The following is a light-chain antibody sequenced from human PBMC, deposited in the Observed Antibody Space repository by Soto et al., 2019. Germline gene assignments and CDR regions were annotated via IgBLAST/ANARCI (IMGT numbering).Light chain of an antibody. Sequence: QSALTQPASVSGSPGQSIAISRTGSSSDVGFYNYVSWYHQHPGEVPKLIIFEVSNQPSGVSNRFSGSKSGNTASLTISGFQAEDEAAYYCSSYTTRSPRVFGTGTKLTVL. CDR1: SSDVGFYNY. V-gene: IGLV2-14*01. J-gene: IGLJ1*01. CDR2: EVS. CDR3: SSYTTRSPRV.